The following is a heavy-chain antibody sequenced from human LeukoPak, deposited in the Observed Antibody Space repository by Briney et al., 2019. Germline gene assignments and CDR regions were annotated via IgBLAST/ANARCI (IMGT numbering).Heavy chain of an antibody. CDR3: ARESGYSGYDAAYGMDV. Sequence: AASVTLSCKASGRTFSSYAISWVRQAPGQGPEWMGRIIPILGIANYAQKFQGRVTITADKSTSTAYMELSSLRSEDTAVYYCARESGYSGYDAAYGMDVWGQGTTVTVSS. D-gene: IGHD5-12*01. CDR1: GRTFSSYA. J-gene: IGHJ6*02. V-gene: IGHV1-69*04. CDR2: IIPILGIA.